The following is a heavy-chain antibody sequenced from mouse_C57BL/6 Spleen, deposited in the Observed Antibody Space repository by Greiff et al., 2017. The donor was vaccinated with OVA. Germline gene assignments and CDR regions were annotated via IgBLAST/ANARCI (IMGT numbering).Heavy chain of an antibody. CDR3: ARTLYYYGSSYFDY. CDR1: GYTFTSYD. CDR2: IYPRDGST. V-gene: IGHV1-85*01. D-gene: IGHD1-1*01. J-gene: IGHJ2*01. Sequence: VQLQESGPELVKPGASVKLSCKASGYTFTSYDINWVKQRPGQGLEWIGWIYPRDGSTKYNEKFKGKATLTVDTSSSTAYMELHRLSSEDSAVYFCARTLYYYGSSYFDYWGQGTTLTGSS.